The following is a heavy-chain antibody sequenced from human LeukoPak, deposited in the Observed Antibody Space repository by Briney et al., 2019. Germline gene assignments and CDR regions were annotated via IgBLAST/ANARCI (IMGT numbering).Heavy chain of an antibody. CDR2: INHSGST. CDR3: ARVGLTVAGTRDY. CDR1: GFTFSSYS. J-gene: IGHJ4*02. V-gene: IGHV4-34*01. Sequence: GSLRLSCAASGFTFSSYSMNWVRQPPGKGLEWIGEINHSGSTNYNPSLKSRVTISVDTSKNQFSLKLSSVTAADTAVYYCARVGLTVAGTRDYWGQGTLVTVSS. D-gene: IGHD6-19*01.